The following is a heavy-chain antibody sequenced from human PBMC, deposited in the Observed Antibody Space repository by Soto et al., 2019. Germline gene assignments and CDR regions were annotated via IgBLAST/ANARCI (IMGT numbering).Heavy chain of an antibody. V-gene: IGHV4-31*03. J-gene: IGHJ4*02. CDR3: AREEAAAGPAALDY. D-gene: IGHD6-13*01. CDR2: IYYSGST. CDR1: GGSIIGRSYY. Sequence: PSETLSLTCTVSGGSIIGRSYYWSWIRQHPGKGLEWIGYIYYSGSTYYNPSLKSRVTISVDTSKNQFSLKLSSVTAADTAVYYCAREEAAAGPAALDYWGQGTLVTVSS.